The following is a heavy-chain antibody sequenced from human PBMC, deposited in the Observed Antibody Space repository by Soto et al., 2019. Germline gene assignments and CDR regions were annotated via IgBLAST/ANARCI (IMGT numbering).Heavy chain of an antibody. CDR3: ARVQRAIVVVPADYYYYMDV. CDR2: INPSGGST. Sequence: ASVKVSCKASGYTFTSYYMHWVRQAPGQGLEWMGIINPSGGSTSYAQKFQGRVTMTRDTSTSTVYMELSSLRAEDTAVYYCARVQRAIVVVPADYYYYMDVWGKGTTVTVSS. D-gene: IGHD2-2*01. J-gene: IGHJ6*03. V-gene: IGHV1-46*01. CDR1: GYTFTSYY.